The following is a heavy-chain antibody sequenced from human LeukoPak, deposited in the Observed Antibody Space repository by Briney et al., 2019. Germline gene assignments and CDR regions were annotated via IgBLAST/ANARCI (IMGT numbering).Heavy chain of an antibody. CDR2: INPNSGCT. D-gene: IGHD3-16*01. V-gene: IGHV1-2*02. CDR1: GYTFTGHY. Sequence: ASVKVSCKASGYTFTGHYMHWVRQAPGQGPEWMGWINPNSGCTSYAQQFQGRVIMTRDTSISTAYMELSSLRSDDTAVYYCAREVFRRRFDYWGQGTLVSVSS. CDR3: AREVFRRRFDY. J-gene: IGHJ4*02.